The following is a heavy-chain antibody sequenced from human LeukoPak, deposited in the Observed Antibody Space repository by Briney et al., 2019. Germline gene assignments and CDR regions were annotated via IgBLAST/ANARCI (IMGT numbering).Heavy chain of an antibody. CDR3: ARSQAKFPFDY. J-gene: IGHJ4*02. CDR1: GFTFSSYW. V-gene: IGHV3-7*02. CDR2: IKEDGSEK. D-gene: IGHD2-21*01. Sequence: PGGSLRLSCAASGFTFSSYWMSWVRQAPGEGREWVANIKEDGSEKYYVDSVKGRFTISRDNSKNTLYLQMNSLRAEDTAVYYCARSQAKFPFDYWGQGTLVTVSS.